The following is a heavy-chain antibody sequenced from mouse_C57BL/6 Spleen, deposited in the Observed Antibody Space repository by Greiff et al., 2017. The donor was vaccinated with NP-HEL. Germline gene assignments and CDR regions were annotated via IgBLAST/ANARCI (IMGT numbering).Heavy chain of an antibody. CDR2: ISDGGSYT. Sequence: EVHLVESGGGLVKPGGSLKLSCAASGFTFSSYAMSWVRQTPEKRLEWVATISDGGSYTYYPDNVKGRFTISRDNAKNNLYLQMSHLKSEDTAMYYCARDDYGRSPAWFAYWGQGTLGTVSA. CDR3: ARDDYGRSPAWFAY. V-gene: IGHV5-4*01. D-gene: IGHD1-1*01. J-gene: IGHJ3*01. CDR1: GFTFSSYA.